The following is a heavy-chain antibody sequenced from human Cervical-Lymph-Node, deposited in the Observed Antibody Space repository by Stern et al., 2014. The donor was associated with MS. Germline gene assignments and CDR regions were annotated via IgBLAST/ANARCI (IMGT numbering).Heavy chain of an antibody. D-gene: IGHD3-3*01. CDR1: GFTFSASA. CDR2: IRTKVNNYAT. CDR3: TVTGSYFDKSGSYYATFFEM. V-gene: IGHV3-73*02. J-gene: IGHJ3*02. Sequence: EVQLVESGGTLVRPRGSLKVSCEASGFTFSASAMHWVRQAPGKGPEWIGRIRTKVNNYATEYSASVKGRFTISRDDSKNTVDLQMNSLKTEDTAVYYCTVTGSYFDKSGSYYATFFEMWGQGTMVTVSS.